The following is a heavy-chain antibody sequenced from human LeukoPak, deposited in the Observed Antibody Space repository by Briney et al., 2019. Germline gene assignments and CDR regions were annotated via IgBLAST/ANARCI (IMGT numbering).Heavy chain of an antibody. CDR2: INPNSGGT. V-gene: IGHV1-2*02. D-gene: IGHD3-10*01. Sequence: AASVKVSCKASGYSFIGYYMHWVRQAPGQGLEWMGWINPNSGGTNYAQKFQGRVTMTRDTSISTAYMELSRLRSDDTAVYYCARDRRGRWFGEEGYFDYWGQGTLVTVSS. J-gene: IGHJ4*02. CDR1: GYSFIGYY. CDR3: ARDRRGRWFGEEGYFDY.